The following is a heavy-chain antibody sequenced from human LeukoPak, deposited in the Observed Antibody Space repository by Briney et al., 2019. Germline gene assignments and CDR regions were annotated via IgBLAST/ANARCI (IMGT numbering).Heavy chain of an antibody. J-gene: IGHJ4*02. CDR2: ISSSSTTR. CDR1: GFTFSSCS. CDR3: ARDPHIAAAGTIFDY. D-gene: IGHD6-13*01. V-gene: IGHV3-48*02. Sequence: QTGGSLRLSCVVSGFTFSSCSMNWVRQAPGKGREWVSYISSSSTTRYYADSVKGRFTISRDNAKNSLYLQMNSLRDEDSAVYYCARDPHIAAAGTIFDYWGQGTLVTVSS.